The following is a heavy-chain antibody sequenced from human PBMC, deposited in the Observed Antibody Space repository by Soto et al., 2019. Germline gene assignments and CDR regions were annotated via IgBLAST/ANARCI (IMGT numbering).Heavy chain of an antibody. CDR3: ATCGLPAGWFDP. Sequence: QVQLVQSGAEVKKPGASVKVSCKASGYTFTSYYMDWVRQAPGQGLEWMGIINPSGGSTSYAQKFQGRVTMTRDTSTSTVYMELSSLRSEDTAVYYCATCGLPAGWFDPWGQGTLVTVSS. CDR1: GYTFTSYY. J-gene: IGHJ5*02. V-gene: IGHV1-46*01. CDR2: INPSGGST.